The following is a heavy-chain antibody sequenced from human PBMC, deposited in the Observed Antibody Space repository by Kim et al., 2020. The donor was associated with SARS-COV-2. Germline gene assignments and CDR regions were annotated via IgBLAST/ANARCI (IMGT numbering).Heavy chain of an antibody. V-gene: IGHV4-34*01. D-gene: IGHD6-13*01. J-gene: IGHJ4*02. CDR3: ARSLRIAAVETGLGY. CDR1: GGSFSGYY. CDR2: INHSGST. Sequence: SETLSLTCAVYGGSFSGYYWSWIRQPPGKGLEWIGEINHSGSTNYNPSLKSRVTISVDTSKNQFSLKLSSVTAADTAVYYCARSLRIAAVETGLGYWGQGTLVTVSS.